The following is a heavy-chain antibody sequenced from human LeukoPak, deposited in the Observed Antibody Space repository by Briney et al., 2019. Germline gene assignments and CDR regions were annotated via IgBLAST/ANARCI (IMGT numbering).Heavy chain of an antibody. V-gene: IGHV4-34*01. CDR2: INHSGST. D-gene: IGHD3-22*01. CDR3: ARQGITMMSVIITSALDP. Sequence: PSETLSLTCAVYGGSFSGYYWSWIRQPPGKGLEWIGEINHSGSTNYNPSLKSRITMSVDTSKKQFSLNLSSVTAADTAIYYCARQGITMMSVIITSALDPWGQGTLVTVSS. J-gene: IGHJ5*02. CDR1: GGSFSGYY.